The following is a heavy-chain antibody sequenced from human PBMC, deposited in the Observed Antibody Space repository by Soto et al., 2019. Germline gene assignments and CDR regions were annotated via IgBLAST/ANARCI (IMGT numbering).Heavy chain of an antibody. CDR3: ARDRARNWNHGNYYYYGMDV. V-gene: IGHV3-30-3*01. J-gene: IGHJ6*02. CDR2: ISYDGSNK. CDR1: GFTFSSYA. D-gene: IGHD1-20*01. Sequence: SGGSLRLSCAASGFTFSSYAMHWARQAPGKGLEWVAVISYDGSNKYYADSVKGRFTISRDNSKNTLYLQMNSLRAEDTAVYYCARDRARNWNHGNYYYYGMDVWGQGTPVTVSS.